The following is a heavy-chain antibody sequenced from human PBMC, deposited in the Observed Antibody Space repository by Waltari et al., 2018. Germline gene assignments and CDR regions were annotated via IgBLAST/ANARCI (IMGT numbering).Heavy chain of an antibody. J-gene: IGHJ4*02. CDR2: IYTSGSA. Sequence: QVQLQESGPGLVKPSETLSLTCTVPGGSISSYYWSWIRQPAGKGLEWIGRIYTSGSATYNPSLKSRVTMSVDTSKNQFSLKLGSVTAADTAVYYCARAGIAAAGAIDYWGQGTLVTVSS. V-gene: IGHV4-4*07. CDR1: GGSISSYY. D-gene: IGHD6-13*01. CDR3: ARAGIAAAGAIDY.